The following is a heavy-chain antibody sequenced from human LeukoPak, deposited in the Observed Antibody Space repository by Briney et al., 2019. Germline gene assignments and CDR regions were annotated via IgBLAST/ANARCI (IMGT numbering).Heavy chain of an antibody. V-gene: IGHV4-59*01. D-gene: IGHD4-17*01. CDR1: GGSISSYY. CDR2: IYYSGST. J-gene: IGHJ5*02. Sequence: KPSETLSLTCTVSGGSISSYYWSWIRQPPGKGLEWIGYIYYSGSTNYNPSLKSRVTISVDTSKNQFSLKLSSVTAADTAVYYCARDDPDYGDYVAWGQGTLVTVSS. CDR3: ARDDPDYGDYVA.